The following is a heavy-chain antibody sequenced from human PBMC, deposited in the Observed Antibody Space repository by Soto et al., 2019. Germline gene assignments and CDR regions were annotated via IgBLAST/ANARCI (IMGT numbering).Heavy chain of an antibody. V-gene: IGHV1-69*12. CDR3: ARENYIARGDYYYYCGMDV. Sequence: QVQLVQSGAEVKKPGSSVKVSCKASGGTFSSYAISWVRQAPGQGLEWMGGIIPIFGTANYAQKFQGRVTITAAEATSTAYMELSSLRSEDTAVYYCARENYIARGDYYYYCGMDVWGQGTTVTVSS. CDR1: GGTFSSYA. D-gene: IGHD1-7*01. CDR2: IIPIFGTA. J-gene: IGHJ6*02.